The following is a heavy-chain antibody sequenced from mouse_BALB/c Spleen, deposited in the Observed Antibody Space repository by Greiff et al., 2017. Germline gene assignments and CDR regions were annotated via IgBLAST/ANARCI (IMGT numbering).Heavy chain of an antibody. D-gene: IGHD2-14*01. J-gene: IGHJ4*01. V-gene: IGHV3-2*02. Sequence: VQLKESGPGLVKPSQSLSLTCTVTGYSITSDYAWNWIRQFPGNKLEWMGYISYSGSTSYNPSLKSRISITRDTSKNQFFLQLNSVTTEDTATYYCARGEVRPYYAMDYWGQGTSVTVSS. CDR2: ISYSGST. CDR3: ARGEVRPYYAMDY. CDR1: GYSITSDYA.